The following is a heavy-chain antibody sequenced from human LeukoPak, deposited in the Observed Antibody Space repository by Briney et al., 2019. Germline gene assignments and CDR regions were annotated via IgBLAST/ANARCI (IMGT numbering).Heavy chain of an antibody. Sequence: GGSLRLSCAASGFTFSSYSMNWVRQAPGKGLEWVSAISGSGGSTYYADSVKGRFTISRDNSKNTLYLQMNSLRAEDTAVYYCAKAFYSSSWYEDYYYGMDVWGQGTTVTVSS. CDR1: GFTFSSYS. V-gene: IGHV3-23*01. CDR2: ISGSGGST. J-gene: IGHJ6*02. D-gene: IGHD6-13*01. CDR3: AKAFYSSSWYEDYYYGMDV.